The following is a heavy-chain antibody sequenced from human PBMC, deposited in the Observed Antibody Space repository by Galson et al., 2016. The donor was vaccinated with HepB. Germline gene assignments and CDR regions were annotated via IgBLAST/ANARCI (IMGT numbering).Heavy chain of an antibody. J-gene: IGHJ4*02. CDR2: IYYTGTS. Sequence: TITGDSMNGYYWNWIRQPPGKGLEWIGNIYYTGTSTDKPSLEGRVTMSVATSNNQFSLNLTSVTTAVTAVYYCARTKGKFSRSSGMDHWGQGILVTVSS. D-gene: IGHD6-6*01. CDR3: ARTKGKFSRSSGMDH. V-gene: IGHV4-59*01. CDR1: GDSMNGYY.